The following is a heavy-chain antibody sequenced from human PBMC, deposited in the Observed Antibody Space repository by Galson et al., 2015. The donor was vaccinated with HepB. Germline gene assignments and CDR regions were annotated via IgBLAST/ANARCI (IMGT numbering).Heavy chain of an antibody. CDR3: RMWFRESSLDY. CDR2: IKSKSDGETT. J-gene: IGHJ4*02. D-gene: IGHD3-10*01. CDR1: GFTFSNAW. Sequence: SLRLSCAASGFTFSNAWMSWVRQAPGKGLEWVGRIKSKSDGETTNYGAPVKGRFTISRDDSKNTLYLQMNSLKTEDTAVYYCRMWFRESSLDYWGQGTLVTVSS. V-gene: IGHV3-15*01.